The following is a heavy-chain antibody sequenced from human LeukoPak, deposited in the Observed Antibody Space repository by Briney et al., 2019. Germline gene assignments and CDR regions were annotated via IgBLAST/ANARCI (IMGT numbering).Heavy chain of an antibody. D-gene: IGHD3-3*01. CDR1: GFTFSSYA. CDR2: ISGSGGST. CDR3: ARNFVGSITSDFDS. J-gene: IGHJ4*02. V-gene: IGHV3-23*01. Sequence: GGSLRLSCAASGFTFSSYAMSWVRQAPGKGLEWVSAISGSGGSTYYADSVKGRFTISRDNSKNTLYLQLNSLRAEDTAIYYCARNFVGSITSDFDSWGQGTQVTVSS.